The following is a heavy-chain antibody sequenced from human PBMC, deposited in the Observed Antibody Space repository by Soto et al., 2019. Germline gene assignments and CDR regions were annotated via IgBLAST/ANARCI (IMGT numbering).Heavy chain of an antibody. CDR1: GGSFSGYY. J-gene: IGHJ4*02. Sequence: SETLSLTCAVYGGSFSGYYWSWIRQPPGKGLEWIGEINHSGSTNYNPSLKSRVTISVDTSKNQFSLKLSSVTAADTAVYYCASVHYDILTGRHWFVHYWCPGPLVTVAS. V-gene: IGHV4-34*01. CDR2: INHSGST. CDR3: ASVHYDILTGRHWFVHY. D-gene: IGHD3-9*01.